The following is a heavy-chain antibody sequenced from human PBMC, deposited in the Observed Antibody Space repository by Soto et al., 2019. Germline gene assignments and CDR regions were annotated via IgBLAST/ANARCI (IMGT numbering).Heavy chain of an antibody. CDR3: ARDLVFHY. CDR1: GGSFSGYY. J-gene: IGHJ4*02. CDR2: INHSGGA. Sequence: SETLSLTCAVYGGSFSGYYWSWIRQPPGKGLEWIGEINHSGGADYNPSLKSRVTISVDTSKNQFSLKLSSVTAADTAVYFCARDLVFHYWGQGTLVTVSS. V-gene: IGHV4-34*01. D-gene: IGHD3-9*01.